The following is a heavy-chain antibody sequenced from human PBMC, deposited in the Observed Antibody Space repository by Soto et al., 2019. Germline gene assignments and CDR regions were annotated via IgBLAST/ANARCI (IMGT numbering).Heavy chain of an antibody. V-gene: IGHV4-59*08. CDR3: ARARSGSDCSGGSCYSVPFDY. D-gene: IGHD2-15*01. CDR1: GGSISSYY. Sequence: SETLSLTCTVSGGSISSYYWSWIRQPPGKGLEWIGYIYYSGSTNYNPSLKSRVTISVDTSKNQFSLDLGSVTAEDTAVYYCARARSGSDCSGGSCYSVPFDYWGQGTLVTVSS. J-gene: IGHJ4*02. CDR2: IYYSGST.